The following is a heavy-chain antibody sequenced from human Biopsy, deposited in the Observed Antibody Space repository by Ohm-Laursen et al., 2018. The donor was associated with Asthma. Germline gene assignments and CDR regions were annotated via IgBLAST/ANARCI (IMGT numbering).Heavy chain of an antibody. CDR1: GFTFSDYY. D-gene: IGHD2-2*01. V-gene: IGHV3-11*01. CDR3: CGDLQLPEGNWFDP. J-gene: IGHJ5*02. Sequence: GSLRLSCSASGFTFSDYYMSWIRQAPGKGLEWVSYISSSGGTIYYADSVKGRFTISRDNAQNSLFLQMTSLGAEDTAVYYCCGDLQLPEGNWFDPWGQGTLVTVSS. CDR2: ISSSGGTI.